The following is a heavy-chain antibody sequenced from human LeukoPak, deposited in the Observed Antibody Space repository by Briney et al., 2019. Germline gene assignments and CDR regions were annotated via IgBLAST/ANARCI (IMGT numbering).Heavy chain of an antibody. D-gene: IGHD6-13*01. J-gene: IGHJ4*02. CDR1: GFTFSSCA. Sequence: GGSLRLSCVASGFTFSSCAIHWVRQAPGKGLEWVAVISYDGSNKYYADSVKGRFTISRDNSKNTLYLQMNSLRAEDTAVYYCAREDSSSLDYWGQGTLVTVSS. V-gene: IGHV3-30*04. CDR2: ISYDGSNK. CDR3: AREDSSSLDY.